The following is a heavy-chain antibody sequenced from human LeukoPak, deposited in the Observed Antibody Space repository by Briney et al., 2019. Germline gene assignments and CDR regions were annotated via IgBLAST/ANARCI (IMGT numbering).Heavy chain of an antibody. CDR2: IIPIFGTA. CDR1: GGTFSSYA. Sequence: GASVKVSCKASGGTFSSYAISWVRQAPGQGLEWMGGIIPIFGTANYAQKFQGRVTITADESTSTAYMELSSLRSEDTAVYYCARGGYDSSGYLYHFDYWGQGTLVTVSS. CDR3: ARGGYDSSGYLYHFDY. D-gene: IGHD3-22*01. J-gene: IGHJ4*02. V-gene: IGHV1-69*01.